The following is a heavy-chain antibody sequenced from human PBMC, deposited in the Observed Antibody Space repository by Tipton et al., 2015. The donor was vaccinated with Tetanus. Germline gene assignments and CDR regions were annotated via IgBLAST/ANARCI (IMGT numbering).Heavy chain of an antibody. CDR2: ISSSGSTI. V-gene: IGHV3-11*01. Sequence: SLRLSCAASGFTFSDYYMSWIRQAPGKGLEWVSYISSSGSTIYYADSVKGRFTISRDNAKNSLSLQVNSLRAEDTAVYYCARVWGWGQLVTKPNWYFDLWGRGTLVTVSS. D-gene: IGHD6-6*01. CDR3: ARVWGWGQLVTKPNWYFDL. CDR1: GFTFSDYY. J-gene: IGHJ2*01.